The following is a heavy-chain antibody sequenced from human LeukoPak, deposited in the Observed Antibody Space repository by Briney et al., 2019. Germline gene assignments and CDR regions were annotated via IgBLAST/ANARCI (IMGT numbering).Heavy chain of an antibody. CDR1: GFTFRSYD. D-gene: IGHD1-26*01. CDR2: IGTAGDT. J-gene: IGHJ4*02. CDR3: VRYSAKGFDS. V-gene: IGHV3-13*04. Sequence: PGGSLRLSCAASGFTFRSYDMHWVRQVTGESLEWVSSIGTAGDTYYPGSVKGRFTISRDNAKNSLYLQMNSLRAGDTALYYCVRYSAKGFDSWGQGTLVTVSS.